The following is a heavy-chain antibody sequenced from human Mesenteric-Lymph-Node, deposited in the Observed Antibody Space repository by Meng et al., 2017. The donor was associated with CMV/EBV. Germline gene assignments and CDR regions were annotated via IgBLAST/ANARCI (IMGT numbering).Heavy chain of an antibody. CDR2: MSYSGST. V-gene: IGHV4-39*07. J-gene: IGHJ4*02. CDR3: ARAPRKVGYCSGTNCLPDY. CDR1: GGSISSSSSY. D-gene: IGHD2-2*01. Sequence: SETLSLTCTVSGGSISSSSSYWGWIRQPPGKGLEWIGSMSYSGSTSYNPSLKSRVTISVDTSKNQFSLRLNSVTAADTAVYYCARAPRKVGYCSGTNCLPDYWGQGTLVTVSS.